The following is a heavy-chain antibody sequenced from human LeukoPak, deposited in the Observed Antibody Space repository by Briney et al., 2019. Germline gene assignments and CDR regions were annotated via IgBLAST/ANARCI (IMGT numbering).Heavy chain of an antibody. CDR3: ARDGNGILASPPDI. D-gene: IGHD1-26*01. CDR1: GFTFSSYG. V-gene: IGHV3-33*01. CDR2: IWYDGSNK. Sequence: QVQLVESGGGVVQPGRSPRLSCAASGFTFSSYGMHWVRQAPGKGLEWVAVIWYDGSNKYYADSVKGRFTISRDNSKNTLYLQMNSLRAEDTAVYYCARDGNGILASPPDIWGQRTLVTVSS. J-gene: IGHJ4*02.